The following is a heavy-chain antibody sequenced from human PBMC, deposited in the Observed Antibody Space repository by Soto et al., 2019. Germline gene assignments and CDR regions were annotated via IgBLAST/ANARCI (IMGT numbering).Heavy chain of an antibody. CDR1: GFTFSTYT. Sequence: PGGSLSLSCAASGFTFSTYTIHFFRHGPFKGLEWVAVISYDGDNKYYVDSVKGRFTISRDNFKDTLYLQMNSLRADDTAVYYCARGGYSSGSVRAAYYNALDVWGQGTTVTVSS. D-gene: IGHD6-19*01. CDR2: ISYDGDNK. CDR3: ARGGYSSGSVRAAYYNALDV. J-gene: IGHJ6*02. V-gene: IGHV3-30*17.